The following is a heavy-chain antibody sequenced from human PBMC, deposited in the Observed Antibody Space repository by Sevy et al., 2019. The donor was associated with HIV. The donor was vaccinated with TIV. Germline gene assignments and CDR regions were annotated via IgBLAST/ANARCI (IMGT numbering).Heavy chain of an antibody. D-gene: IGHD6-19*01. CDR1: GFTFSSYA. CDR3: ARGKVAGTSFDY. V-gene: IGHV3-30-3*01. J-gene: IGHJ4*02. CDR2: ISYDGSNK. Sequence: GGSLRLSCAASGFTFSSYAMHWVRQAPGNGLEWVAVISYDGSNKYYADSVKGRFTISRDNSKNTLYLQMNSLRAEDTAVYYCARGKVAGTSFDYWGQGTLVTVSS.